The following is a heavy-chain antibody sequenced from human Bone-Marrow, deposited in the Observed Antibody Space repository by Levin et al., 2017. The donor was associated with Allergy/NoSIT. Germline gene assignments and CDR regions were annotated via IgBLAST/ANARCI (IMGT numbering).Heavy chain of an antibody. CDR3: ATGAGITGTTSWGDAFDI. Sequence: PGGSLRLSCAASGFTFSSYAMHWVRQAPGKGLEWVAVISYDGSNKYYADSVKGRFTISRDNSKNTLYLQMNSLRAEDTAVYYCATGAGITGTTSWGDAFDIWGQGTMVTVSS. CDR1: GFTFSSYA. CDR2: ISYDGSNK. V-gene: IGHV3-30-3*01. D-gene: IGHD1-20*01. J-gene: IGHJ3*02.